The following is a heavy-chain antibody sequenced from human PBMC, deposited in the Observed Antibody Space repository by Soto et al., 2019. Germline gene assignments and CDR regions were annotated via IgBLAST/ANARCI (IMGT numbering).Heavy chain of an antibody. CDR1: GYSISSGYY. CDR3: ARDFAYFDS. J-gene: IGHJ4*02. Sequence: SETLSLTCAVSGYSISSGYYWGWIRQPPGKGLEWIGSIYHSGSTYYNPSLKSRVSISMDTSKNQFSLNLDSVTAADTAVYFCARDFAYFDSWGQGTLVTVSS. CDR2: IYHSGST. D-gene: IGHD3-3*01. V-gene: IGHV4-38-2*01.